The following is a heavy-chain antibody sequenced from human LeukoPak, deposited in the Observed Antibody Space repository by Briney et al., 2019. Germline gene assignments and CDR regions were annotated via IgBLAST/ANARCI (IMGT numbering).Heavy chain of an antibody. CDR3: ARDPTAAGKGAWFDP. CDR2: IYYSGST. J-gene: IGHJ5*02. V-gene: IGHV4-39*02. Sequence: SETLSLTCTVSGGSISRSSNYWGWIRQPPGKGLEWIGSIYYSGSTYYNPSLKSRVTISVDTSKNQFSLKLSSVAAADTAVYYCARDPTAAGKGAWFDPWGQGTLVTVSS. D-gene: IGHD6-13*01. CDR1: GGSISRSSNY.